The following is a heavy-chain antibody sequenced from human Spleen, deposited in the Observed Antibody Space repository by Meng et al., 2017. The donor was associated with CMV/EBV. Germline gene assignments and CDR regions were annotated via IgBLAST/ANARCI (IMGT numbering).Heavy chain of an antibody. V-gene: IGHV3-9*01. CDR2: ISWNSGTI. J-gene: IGHJ4*02. CDR1: GFTFHDYA. CDR3: AKVRLHLGTTFDH. D-gene: IGHD1-1*01. Sequence: GGSLRLSCAASGFTFHDYAMHWVRQAPGKGREWVASISWNSGTIGYADSVRGRFTISRDNAKNSMYLRMNSLTAEDTALYYCAKVRLHLGTTFDHWGRGTLVTVSS.